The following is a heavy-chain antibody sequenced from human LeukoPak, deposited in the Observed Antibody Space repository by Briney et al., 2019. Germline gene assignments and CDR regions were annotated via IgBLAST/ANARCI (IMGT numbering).Heavy chain of an antibody. V-gene: IGHV3-23*01. CDR2: ISGSGGST. D-gene: IGHD5-24*01. CDR1: GFTFNNYA. Sequence: GGSLRLSCVASGFTFNNYAMSWVRQAPGKGLEWVSGISGSGGSTYYADSVKGRFTISRDNAKNTLYLQMNSLRAEDTAVYYCARDRSTDGYNINAYLRSLLIADYWGQGTLVTVSS. J-gene: IGHJ4*02. CDR3: ARDRSTDGYNINAYLRSLLIADY.